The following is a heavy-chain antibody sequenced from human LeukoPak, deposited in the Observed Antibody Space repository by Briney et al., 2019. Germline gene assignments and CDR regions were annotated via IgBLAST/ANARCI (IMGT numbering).Heavy chain of an antibody. J-gene: IGHJ4*02. D-gene: IGHD3-10*01. V-gene: IGHV4-39*07. Sequence: PSETLSLTCTVSGGSISSSSYYWGWIRQPPGKGLEWIGSIYYSGSTYYNPSLKSRVTISVDTSKNQFSLKLSSVTAADTAVYYCASGVRALYYFDYWGQGTLVTVSS. CDR1: GGSISSSSYY. CDR2: IYYSGST. CDR3: ASGVRALYYFDY.